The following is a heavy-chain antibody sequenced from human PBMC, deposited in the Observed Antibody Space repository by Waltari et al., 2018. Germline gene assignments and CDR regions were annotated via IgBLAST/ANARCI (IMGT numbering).Heavy chain of an antibody. D-gene: IGHD3-10*01. CDR3: ARDEGQLLWFRDPIERYYYYGMDV. CDR1: GGSISSSSYY. Sequence: QLQLQESGPGLVKPSETLSLTCTVSGGSISSSSYYWGWIRQPPGEGLEWIGSIYYSGSTYYNPSLKSRVTISVDTSKNQFSLKLSSVTAADTAVYYCARDEGQLLWFRDPIERYYYYGMDVWGQGTTVTVSS. CDR2: IYYSGST. J-gene: IGHJ6*02. V-gene: IGHV4-39*07.